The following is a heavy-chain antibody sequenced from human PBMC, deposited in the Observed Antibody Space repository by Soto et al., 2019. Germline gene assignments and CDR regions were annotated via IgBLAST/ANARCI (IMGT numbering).Heavy chain of an antibody. D-gene: IGHD3-22*01. CDR1: GDTIVSDT. Sequence: PVEVSCKAWGDTIVSDTITWLLQGPEEGLEWVGRIIPIFGTTNYAQNLQGRVTISADKSTLTSYMELHSLTSDDTALYYCARDRTDSGYYTNWLDPWGQGTQVTVSS. J-gene: IGHJ5*02. CDR2: IIPIFGTT. CDR3: ARDRTDSGYYTNWLDP. V-gene: IGHV1-69*08.